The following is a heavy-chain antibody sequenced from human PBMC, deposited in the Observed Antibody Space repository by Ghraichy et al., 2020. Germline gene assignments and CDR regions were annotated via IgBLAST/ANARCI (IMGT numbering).Heavy chain of an antibody. J-gene: IGHJ4*02. CDR3: ARGRFRGIPGVDY. V-gene: IGHV1-8*01. Sequence: ASVKVSCKASGYTFTSYDFNWVRQATGQGLEWMGLMNPDSGGTGYAQKFQGRITMTRDTSINTAYMELNNLESDDTAVYYCARGRFRGIPGVDYWGQGTLVTVSS. D-gene: IGHD3-10*01. CDR1: GYTFTSYD. CDR2: MNPDSGGT.